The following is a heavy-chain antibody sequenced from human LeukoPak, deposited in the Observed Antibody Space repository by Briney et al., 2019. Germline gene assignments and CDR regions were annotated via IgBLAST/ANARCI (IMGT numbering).Heavy chain of an antibody. J-gene: IGHJ4*02. Sequence: GGSLRLSCAASGVTFSGYSMNWVREALGKGLEWVSSISSSSSYIYYADSVKGRFTISRDNAKNSLYLQMNSLRAEDTAVYYCARDPDRGGYSMFDYWGQGTLVTVSS. D-gene: IGHD3-22*01. CDR2: ISSSSSYI. V-gene: IGHV3-21*01. CDR3: ARDPDRGGYSMFDY. CDR1: GVTFSGYS.